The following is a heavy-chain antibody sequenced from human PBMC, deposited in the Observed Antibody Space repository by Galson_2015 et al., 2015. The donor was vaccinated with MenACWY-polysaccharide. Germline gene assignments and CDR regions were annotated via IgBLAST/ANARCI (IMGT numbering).Heavy chain of an antibody. Sequence: SLRLSCAASGFTFSSYAMSWVRQAPGEGLEWVSAISGSGGSTYYADSVKGRFTISRDNSKNTLYLQMNSLRAGDTAVYYCALWELPSEAANWGQGTLVTVSS. D-gene: IGHD1-26*01. CDR1: GFTFSSYA. J-gene: IGHJ4*02. V-gene: IGHV3-23*01. CDR2: ISGSGGST. CDR3: ALWELPSEAAN.